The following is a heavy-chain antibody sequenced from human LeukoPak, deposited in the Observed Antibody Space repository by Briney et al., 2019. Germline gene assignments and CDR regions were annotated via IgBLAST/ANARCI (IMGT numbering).Heavy chain of an antibody. CDR1: GGTFSSYA. CDR2: IIPIFGTA. Sequence: ASVKVSCKASGGTFSSYAISWVRQAPGQGLEWMGGIIPIFGTANYAQKFQGRVTITADKSTSTAYMELGSLRSEDTAVYYCASFLAVRQQWLVPGGEDYWGQGTLVTVSS. CDR3: ASFLAVRQQWLVPGGEDY. D-gene: IGHD6-19*01. J-gene: IGHJ4*02. V-gene: IGHV1-69*06.